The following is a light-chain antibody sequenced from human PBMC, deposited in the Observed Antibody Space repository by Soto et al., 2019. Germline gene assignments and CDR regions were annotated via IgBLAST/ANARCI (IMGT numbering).Light chain of an antibody. CDR3: SSYTSSSTLLYV. CDR2: DVS. J-gene: IGLJ1*01. CDR1: SSDVGGYNY. V-gene: IGLV2-14*01. Sequence: QSVLTQPASVSGSPGQSITISCTGTSSDVGGYNYVSWYQQHPGKAPKLMIYDVSNRPSGVSNRFSGSKSGNTASLTISGLQAEDEADYYCSSYTSSSTLLYVFGTGTKVPV.